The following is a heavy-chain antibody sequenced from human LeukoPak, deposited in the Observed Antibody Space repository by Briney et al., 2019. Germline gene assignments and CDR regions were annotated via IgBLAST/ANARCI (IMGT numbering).Heavy chain of an antibody. V-gene: IGHV3-30*03. Sequence: GGSLRLSCVGSGFSLNEYGIHWVRQAPGKGLEWVAVVSYDGGHKYYADSVKGRFTISRDTSSDTVSLQMNSLRVEDTAVYYCARDRINMMVLGHDSGLDFWGQETVDTVSS. CDR2: VSYDGGHK. J-gene: IGHJ4*02. CDR1: GFSLNEYG. CDR3: ARDRINMMVLGHDSGLDF. D-gene: IGHD3-22*01.